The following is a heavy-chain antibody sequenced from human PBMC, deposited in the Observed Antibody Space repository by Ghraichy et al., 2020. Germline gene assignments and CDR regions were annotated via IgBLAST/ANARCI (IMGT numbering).Heavy chain of an antibody. CDR1: RYSFTTYG. J-gene: IGHJ5*02. CDR3: ARGINYFDP. CDR2: ITTSKGNT. D-gene: IGHD1-7*01. Sequence: ASVKVSCKTSRYSFTTYGITWVRQAPGQVLEWMGWITTSKGNTHSAQKLQGRVTMTTDTSTSTVYMELRSLTYDDTAVYYCARGINYFDPWGQGTLVTVSS. V-gene: IGHV1-18*04.